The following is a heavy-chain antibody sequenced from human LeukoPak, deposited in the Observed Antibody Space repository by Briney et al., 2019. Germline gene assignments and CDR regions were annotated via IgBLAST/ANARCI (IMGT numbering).Heavy chain of an antibody. V-gene: IGHV3-30-3*01. CDR1: GFTFSSYA. D-gene: IGHD3-3*01. J-gene: IGHJ3*02. CDR3: ARAVIRFSPGDAFDI. Sequence: GRSLRLSCAASGFTFSSYAMHWVRQAPGKGLEWVAVISYDGSNKYYADSVKGRFTISRDNSKNTLYLQMNSLRAEDTAVYYCARAVIRFSPGDAFDIWGQGTMVTVSS. CDR2: ISYDGSNK.